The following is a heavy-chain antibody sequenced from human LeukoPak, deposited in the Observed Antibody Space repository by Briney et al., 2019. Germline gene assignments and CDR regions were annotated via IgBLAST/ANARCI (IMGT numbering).Heavy chain of an antibody. D-gene: IGHD3-3*01. CDR1: GGTFSSYA. V-gene: IGHV1-2*02. J-gene: IGHJ5*02. Sequence: GASVKVSCKASGGTFSSYAISWVRQAPGQGLEWMGWINPNSGGTNYAQKFQGRVTMTRDASISTAYMELSRLRSDDTAVYYCARDLPGTIFGDGAWFDPWGQGTLVTVSS. CDR2: INPNSGGT. CDR3: ARDLPGTIFGDGAWFDP.